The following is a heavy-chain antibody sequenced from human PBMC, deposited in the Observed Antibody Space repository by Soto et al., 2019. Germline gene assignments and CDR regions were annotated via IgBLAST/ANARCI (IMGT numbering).Heavy chain of an antibody. Sequence: ASVKVSCKASGYTFTGYYMHWVRQAPGQGLEWMGRINPNSGGTNYAQKFQGRVTITTDKSTSTAYMELSSLRSEDTAVYYCARGPSDFFENWGQGTLVTVSS. J-gene: IGHJ4*02. CDR1: GYTFTGYY. CDR3: ARGPSDFFEN. CDR2: INPNSGGT. V-gene: IGHV1-2*02.